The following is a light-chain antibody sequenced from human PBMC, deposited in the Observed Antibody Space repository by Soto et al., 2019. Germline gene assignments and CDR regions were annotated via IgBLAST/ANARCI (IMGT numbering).Light chain of an antibody. CDR1: QSVDSW. J-gene: IGKJ4*01. V-gene: IGKV1-5*03. CDR2: KTS. CDR3: QQYKSFSLT. Sequence: DIQMTHSLSTLSASVGDRVTITCRASQSVDSWVAWYQQKPGKAPKLLIYKTSNLESGVPSRFSGSGSGTEFSLTISSLQPDDFATYYCQQYKSFSLTFGGGTMV.